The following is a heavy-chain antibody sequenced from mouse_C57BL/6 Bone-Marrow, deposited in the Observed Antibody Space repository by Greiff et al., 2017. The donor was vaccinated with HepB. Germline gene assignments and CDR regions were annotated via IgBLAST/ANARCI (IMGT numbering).Heavy chain of an antibody. CDR3: ARSDCYYYYAMDY. J-gene: IGHJ4*01. Sequence: EVMLVESGGGLVQPGGSLSLSCAASGFTFTDYYMSWVRQPPGKALEWLGFIRNKANGYTTEYSASVKGRFTISRDNSQSILYLQMNALRAEDSATYYCARSDCYYYYAMDYWGQGTSVTVSS. V-gene: IGHV7-3*01. CDR1: GFTFTDYY. CDR2: IRNKANGYTT. D-gene: IGHD2-3*01.